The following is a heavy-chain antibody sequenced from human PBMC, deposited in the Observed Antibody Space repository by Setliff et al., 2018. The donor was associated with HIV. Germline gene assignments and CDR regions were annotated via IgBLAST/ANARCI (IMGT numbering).Heavy chain of an antibody. CDR1: GGSFANYA. D-gene: IGHD3-22*01. Sequence: SVKVSCKASGGSFANYAINWVRQAPGQGLEWLARIIPVFGTPNYAQQFQGRVTITADKSTTSAYLNLSTLTSEDTSIYYFPRDSQYRFHLDSSSSAPRGYFDYWGLGTLVTVSS. CDR2: IIPVFGTP. V-gene: IGHV1-69*06. J-gene: IGHJ4*02. CDR3: PRDSQYRFHLDSSSSAPRGYFDY.